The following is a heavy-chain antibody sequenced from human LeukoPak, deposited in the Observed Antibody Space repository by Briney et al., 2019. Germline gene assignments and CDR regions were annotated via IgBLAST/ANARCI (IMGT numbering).Heavy chain of an antibody. CDR1: GYTFSSYG. V-gene: IGHV1-18*01. J-gene: IGHJ4*02. D-gene: IGHD3-10*01. CDR3: ARAVLLWFGESPGFDY. Sequence: ASVKVSCKASGYTFSSYGISWVRQAPGQGLEWMGWISGYSGNTNYAQKLQGRVTMTTDTSTSTAYMELRSLRSDDTAVYYCARAVLLWFGESPGFDYWGQGTLVTVSS. CDR2: ISGYSGNT.